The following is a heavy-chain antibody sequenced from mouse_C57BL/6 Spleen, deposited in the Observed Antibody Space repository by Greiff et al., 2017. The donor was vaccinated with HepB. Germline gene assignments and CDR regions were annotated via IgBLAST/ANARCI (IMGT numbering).Heavy chain of an antibody. D-gene: IGHD2-1*01. CDR1: GFNIKDDY. V-gene: IGHV14-4*01. CDR3: TTGGGIYYGYYRGRYYAMDY. CDR2: IDPENGDT. J-gene: IGHJ4*01. Sequence: EVQLQQSGAELVRPGASVKLSCTASGFNIKDDYMHWVKQRPEQGLEWIGWIDPENGDTEYASKFQGKATITADTSSNTAYLQLSSLTSEDTAVYYCTTGGGIYYGYYRGRYYAMDYWGQGTSVTVSS.